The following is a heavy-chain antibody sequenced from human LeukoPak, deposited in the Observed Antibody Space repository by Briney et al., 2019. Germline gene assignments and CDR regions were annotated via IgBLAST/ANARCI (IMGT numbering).Heavy chain of an antibody. J-gene: IGHJ6*02. CDR1: GFTFSSYD. CDR3: ARGGARSSYYYYGMDV. D-gene: IGHD6-13*01. Sequence: TGGSLRLSCAASGFTFSSYDMHWVRQATGKGLEWVSAIGTAGETYYPGSVKGRFTISRENAKNSLYLQMNSLRAGDTAVYYCARGGARSSYYYYGMDVGGQGTTVTVSS. V-gene: IGHV3-13*01. CDR2: IGTAGET.